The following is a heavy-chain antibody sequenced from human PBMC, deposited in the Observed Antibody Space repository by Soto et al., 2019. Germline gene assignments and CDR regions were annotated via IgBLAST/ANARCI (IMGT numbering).Heavy chain of an antibody. V-gene: IGHV3-23*01. CDR1: GFTFSSYA. CDR3: AKSTATVVTFGWFDP. Sequence: EVQLLESGGGLVQPGGSLRLSCAASGFTFSSYAMSWVRQAPGKGLEWVSAISGSGGSTYYADSVKGRFTISRDNSKNALYLQRNRLRADDTAVYYCAKSTATVVTFGWFDPWGQGTMVTVSS. J-gene: IGHJ5*02. CDR2: ISGSGGST. D-gene: IGHD4-17*01.